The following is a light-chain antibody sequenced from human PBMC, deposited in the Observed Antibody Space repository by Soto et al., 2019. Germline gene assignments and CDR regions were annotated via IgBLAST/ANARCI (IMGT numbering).Light chain of an antibody. V-gene: IGKV1-5*03. CDR3: QQYNSYST. J-gene: IGKJ1*01. CDR1: QSISNW. Sequence: DIQMTQSPSTLSASVGDRVTITCRVSQSISNWLAWYQQKPGKAPKLLIYKASSLESGVPSRFSGSGSGTEFTLNISSLQPDDFATYYCQQYNSYSTFGQGTKVEIK. CDR2: KAS.